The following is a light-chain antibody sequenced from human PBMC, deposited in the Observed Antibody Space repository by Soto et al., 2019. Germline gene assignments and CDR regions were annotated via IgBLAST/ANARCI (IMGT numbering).Light chain of an antibody. CDR2: VNSDGSH. CDR3: QTWVTGVHV. V-gene: IGLV4-69*02. J-gene: IGLJ1*01. CDR1: SGHSSNA. Sequence: QLVLTQSPSASASLGASVKITCTLSSGHSSNAIAWHQQQPEKGPRYLMKVNSDGSHSKGDGIPDRFSGSSSGAEGHLTSSSVQSEDEADYYSQTWVTGVHVFGTGTKVTVL.